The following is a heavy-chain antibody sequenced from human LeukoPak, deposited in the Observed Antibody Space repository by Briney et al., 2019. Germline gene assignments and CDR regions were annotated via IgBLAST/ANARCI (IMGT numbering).Heavy chain of an antibody. J-gene: IGHJ4*02. CDR3: ARGHYSYGYSG. Sequence: SETLSLTCAVSGGSISSGGYSWSWIRQPPGKGLEWIGYIYHSGSTYYNPSLKSRVTISVDRSKSQFSLKLSSVTAADTAVYYCARGHYSYGYSGWGQGTLVTVSS. D-gene: IGHD5-18*01. CDR1: GGSISSGGYS. CDR2: IYHSGST. V-gene: IGHV4-30-2*01.